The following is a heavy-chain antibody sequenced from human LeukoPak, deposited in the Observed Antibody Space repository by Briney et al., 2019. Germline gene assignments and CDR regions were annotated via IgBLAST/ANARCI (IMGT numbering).Heavy chain of an antibody. CDR2: ISGNGVSP. V-gene: IGHV3-23*01. CDR1: GFTFSNYA. D-gene: IGHD4-17*01. Sequence: GGSLRLSCAASGFTFSNYAMSWVRQAPGKGLEWVSAISGNGVSPYYADSVRGRFTVSRDNSKNTLDLHMSSLRSDDTAVYYCARDADYGDYVLPDYWGQGTLVTVSS. J-gene: IGHJ4*02. CDR3: ARDADYGDYVLPDY.